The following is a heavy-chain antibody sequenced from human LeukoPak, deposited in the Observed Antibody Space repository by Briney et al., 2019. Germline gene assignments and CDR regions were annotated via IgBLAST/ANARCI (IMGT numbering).Heavy chain of an antibody. D-gene: IGHD1-7*01. CDR3: ARHKLELPTFAAFDI. Sequence: KPSETLSLTCTVSGGSISSSSYYWGWIRQPPGKGLEWIGSIYYSGSTYYNPSLKSRVTISVDTSKDQFSLKLSSVTAADTAVYYCARHKLELPTFAAFDIWGQGTMVTVSS. J-gene: IGHJ3*02. V-gene: IGHV4-39*01. CDR2: IYYSGST. CDR1: GGSISSSSYY.